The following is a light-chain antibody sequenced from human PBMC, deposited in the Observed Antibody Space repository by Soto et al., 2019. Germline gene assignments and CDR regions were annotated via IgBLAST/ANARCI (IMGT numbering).Light chain of an antibody. CDR2: ESS. J-gene: IGKJ5*01. CDR3: QHFKSFPIT. CDR1: QGIRND. Sequence: DIQMTQSPSSLSASAGDRVTITCRASQGIRNDLGWYQQKPGKAPKVLIYESSLLQSGVPSRFSGSGSGTDFTLTISSLQPEDFATYYCQHFKSFPITFGQGTRLEIK. V-gene: IGKV1-17*01.